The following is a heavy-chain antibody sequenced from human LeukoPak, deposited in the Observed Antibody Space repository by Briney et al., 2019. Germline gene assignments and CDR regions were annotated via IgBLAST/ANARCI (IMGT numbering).Heavy chain of an antibody. J-gene: IGHJ4*02. CDR1: GFTFSSYA. CDR3: ARGTSDARYYFDY. CDR2: ISGSGGST. Sequence: GGSLRLSCAASGFTFSSYAMSWVRQAPGKGLEWVSGISGSGGSTYYADSVKGRFTISRDNSKNTLYLQMNSLRAEDTALYYCARGTSDARYYFDYWGQGILVTVSS. D-gene: IGHD1-1*01. V-gene: IGHV3-23*01.